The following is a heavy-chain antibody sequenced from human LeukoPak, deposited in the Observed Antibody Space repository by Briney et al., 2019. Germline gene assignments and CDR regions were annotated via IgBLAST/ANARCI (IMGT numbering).Heavy chain of an antibody. Sequence: SETLSLTCTVPGGSISSYYWSWIRQPPGKGLEWIGYIYYSGSTNYNPSLKSRVTISVDTSQNQFSLKLTSVTAADTAVYYCARLGIGVVPSAMLGDYYFDYWGQGTLVTVSS. J-gene: IGHJ4*02. CDR1: GGSISSYY. D-gene: IGHD2-2*01. V-gene: IGHV4-59*08. CDR3: ARLGIGVVPSAMLGDYYFDY. CDR2: IYYSGST.